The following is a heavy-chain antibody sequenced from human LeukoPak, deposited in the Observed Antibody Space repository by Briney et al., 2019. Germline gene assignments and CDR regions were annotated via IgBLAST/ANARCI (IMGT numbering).Heavy chain of an antibody. CDR1: GGTFSSYD. CDR2: IMPISGTA. J-gene: IGHJ6*03. Sequence: SVKVSCKASGGTFSSYDISWVRQAPGQGLEWMGGIMPISGTANYAQKFQGRVTITADKSTSTAYMELSSLRSEDTAVYYCARDSSSSYYYYYYYMDVWGKGTTVTVSS. CDR3: ARDSSSSYYYYYYYMDV. V-gene: IGHV1-69*06. D-gene: IGHD6-6*01.